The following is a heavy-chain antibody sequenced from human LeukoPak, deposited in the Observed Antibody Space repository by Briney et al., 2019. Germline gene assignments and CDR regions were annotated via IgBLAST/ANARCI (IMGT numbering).Heavy chain of an antibody. D-gene: IGHD2-8*02. Sequence: GGSLRLSCAASGFTFSSYGMPWVRQAPGKGLEWVSVIYSGGSTYYADSVKGRFTISRHNSKNTLYLQMNSLRAEDTAVYYCARDTGGGVDYWGQGTLVTVSS. CDR3: ARDTGGGVDY. CDR1: GFTFSSYG. CDR2: IYSGGST. V-gene: IGHV3-53*04. J-gene: IGHJ4*02.